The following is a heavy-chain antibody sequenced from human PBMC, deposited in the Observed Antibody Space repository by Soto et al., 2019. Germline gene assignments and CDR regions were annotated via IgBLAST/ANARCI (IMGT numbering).Heavy chain of an antibody. CDR3: ARKVLGSTSRPDWWYFDL. D-gene: IGHD2-2*01. CDR1: GFTFINYA. Sequence: EVQLLESGGGLVQPGGSLRLSCVGSGFTFINYAMNWVRQTPGKGLEWDSGISGGGARTFDADSVKARFTIYRDNSKNTVNLQMNSLRADDTAVYYCARKVLGSTSRPDWWYFDLWGRGTLVTVSS. CDR2: ISGGGART. V-gene: IGHV3-23*01. J-gene: IGHJ2*01.